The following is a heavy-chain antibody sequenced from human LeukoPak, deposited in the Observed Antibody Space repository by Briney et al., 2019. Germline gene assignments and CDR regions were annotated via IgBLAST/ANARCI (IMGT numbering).Heavy chain of an antibody. J-gene: IGHJ6*02. Sequence: SETLSLTCTVSGGSISSYYWSWIRQPPGKGLEWIGEINHSGSTNYNPSLKSRVTISVDTSKNHFSLKMRSVTAADTAVYYCARDTSTAAGYYGMDIWGQGTTVTVYS. CDR3: ARDTSTAAGYYGMDI. CDR2: INHSGST. D-gene: IGHD3-10*01. V-gene: IGHV4-34*01. CDR1: GGSISSYY.